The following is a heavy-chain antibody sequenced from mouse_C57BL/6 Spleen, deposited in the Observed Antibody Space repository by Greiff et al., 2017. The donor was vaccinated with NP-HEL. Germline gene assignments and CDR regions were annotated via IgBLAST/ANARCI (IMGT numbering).Heavy chain of an antibody. CDR2: ISSGGSYT. D-gene: IGHD3-3*01. V-gene: IGHV5-6*01. Sequence: EVQLVESGGDLVKPGGSLKLSCAASGFTFSSYGMSWVRQTPDKRLEWVATISSGGSYTYYLDSVKGRFTISRDNAKNTLYLQMSSLKSEDTAMYYCARPLGQDYAMDYWGQGTSVTVSS. J-gene: IGHJ4*01. CDR1: GFTFSSYG. CDR3: ARPLGQDYAMDY.